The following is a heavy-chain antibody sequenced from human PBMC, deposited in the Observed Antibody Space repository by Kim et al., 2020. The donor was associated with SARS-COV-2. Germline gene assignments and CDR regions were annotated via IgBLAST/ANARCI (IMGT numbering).Heavy chain of an antibody. CDR2: ISGSGGST. Sequence: GGSLRLSCAASGFTFSSYAMSWVRQAPGKGLEWVSAISGSGGSTYYADSVKGRFTISRDNSKNTLYLQMNSLRAEDTAVYYCAKDRVGATLALYFDYWGQGTLVTVSS. CDR3: AKDRVGATLALYFDY. J-gene: IGHJ4*02. D-gene: IGHD1-26*01. V-gene: IGHV3-23*01. CDR1: GFTFSSYA.